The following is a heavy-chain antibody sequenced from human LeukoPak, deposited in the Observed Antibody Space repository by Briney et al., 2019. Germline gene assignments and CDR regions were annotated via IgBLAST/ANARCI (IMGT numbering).Heavy chain of an antibody. CDR1: GFTFSSYA. CDR2: ISGSGGST. D-gene: IGHD3-3*01. CDR3: TRMSYGGFLDTYYYHYDYYMDV. J-gene: IGHJ6*03. Sequence: GGSLRLSCAASGFTFSSYAMSWVRQAPGKGLEWVSAISGSGGSTYYADSVKGRFTISRDNAKNSLYLQMNSLKTEDTAVYYCTRMSYGGFLDTYYYHYDYYMDVWGKGTTVTVSS. V-gene: IGHV3-23*01.